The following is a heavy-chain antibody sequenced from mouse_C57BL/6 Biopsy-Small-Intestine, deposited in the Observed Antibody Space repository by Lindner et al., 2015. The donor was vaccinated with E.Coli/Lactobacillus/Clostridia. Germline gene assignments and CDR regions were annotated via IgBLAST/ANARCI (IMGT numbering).Heavy chain of an antibody. J-gene: IGHJ2*01. CDR3: ARSSYYYLDY. V-gene: IGHV14-3*01. D-gene: IGHD2-10*01. CDR1: GFNIKDDY. CDR2: IDPANGNT. Sequence: VQLQESGAELVRPGASVKLSCTASGFNIKDDYMHWVKQRPEQGLEWIGRIDPANGNTKYAPKFQDKATITADTSSNTAYLQLSSLTSEDTAVYYCARSSYYYLDYWGQGTTLTVSS.